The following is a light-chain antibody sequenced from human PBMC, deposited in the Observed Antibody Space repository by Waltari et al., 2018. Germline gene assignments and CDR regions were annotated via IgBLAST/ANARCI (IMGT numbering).Light chain of an antibody. CDR1: QSVSSY. CDR3: QQRSNWPCT. CDR2: DAS. V-gene: IGKV3-11*01. Sequence: EIVLTQSPATLSLSPGERATLSCRASQSVSSYLAWYQQKPGQAPRLLIYDASNRATGIPARFSGSGSGTDFTRTISSLEPEDFAVYYCQQRSNWPCTFGPGTKVDIK. J-gene: IGKJ3*01.